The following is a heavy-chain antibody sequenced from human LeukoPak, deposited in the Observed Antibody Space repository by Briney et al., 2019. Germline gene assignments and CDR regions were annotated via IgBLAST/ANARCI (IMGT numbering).Heavy chain of an antibody. CDR2: IWYDGSNK. V-gene: IGHV3-33*01. CDR1: GFTFSSYG. J-gene: IGHJ4*02. CDR3: ARDFIAVEDY. D-gene: IGHD6-19*01. Sequence: PGGSLRLSCAASGFTFSSYGMHWVRQAPGKRLEWVAVIWYDGSNKYYADSVKGRFTISRDNSKNTLYLQMNSLRAEDTAVYYCARDFIAVEDYWGQGTLVTVSS.